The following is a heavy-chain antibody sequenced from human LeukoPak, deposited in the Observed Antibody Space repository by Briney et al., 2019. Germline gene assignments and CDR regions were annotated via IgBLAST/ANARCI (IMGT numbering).Heavy chain of an antibody. D-gene: IGHD6-19*01. J-gene: IGHJ4*02. CDR2: MSYDGSNR. CDR3: ARVPRRFQWLVAPFDY. V-gene: IGHV3-30*01. CDR1: GFSFSSDA. Sequence: GGSLRLSCAASGFSFSSDALHWVRQAPGKGLEWVAVMSYDGSNRYYADSVKGRFTISRDNSKNTLYLQLNSLRADDTAVYFCARVPRRFQWLVAPFDYWGQGTLVTVSS.